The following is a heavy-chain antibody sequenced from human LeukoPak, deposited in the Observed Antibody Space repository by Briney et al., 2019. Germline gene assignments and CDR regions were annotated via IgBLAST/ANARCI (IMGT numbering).Heavy chain of an antibody. V-gene: IGHV3-23*05. Sequence: GGSLRLSCAASGFILSNCAMTWVRQAPGKGLEWVSGIDTKGTRTYYADSVKGRFTISRDNSKNTLYLQMNSLRLEDTAVYYCARGFSSSSNYWGQGTLVTVSS. CDR1: GFILSNCA. J-gene: IGHJ4*02. CDR2: IDTKGTRT. CDR3: ARGFSSSSNY. D-gene: IGHD6-6*01.